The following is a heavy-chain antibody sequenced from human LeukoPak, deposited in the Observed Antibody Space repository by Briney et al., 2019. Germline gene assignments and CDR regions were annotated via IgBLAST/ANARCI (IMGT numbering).Heavy chain of an antibody. Sequence: GSLRLSCAASGFTFSSYEMNWVRQAPGKGLEWVSYISSSGSTIYYADSVKGRFTISRDNAKNSLYLQMNSLRAEDTAVYYCAELGITMIGGVRGKGTTVTISS. CDR1: GFTFSSYE. J-gene: IGHJ6*04. CDR2: ISSSGSTI. V-gene: IGHV3-48*03. D-gene: IGHD3-10*02. CDR3: AELGITMIGGV.